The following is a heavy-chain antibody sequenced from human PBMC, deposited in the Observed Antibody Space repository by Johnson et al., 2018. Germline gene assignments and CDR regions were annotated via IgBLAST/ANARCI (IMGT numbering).Heavy chain of an antibody. CDR3: AGPAFSGYVYAFDI. CDR1: GGSISDYY. Sequence: QVQLQESGPGLVKPSETLSLTCTVSGGSISDYYWNWIRQPPGKGLEWIGYIYDSGSTKYNPSLKSRVTISVDTSKNQFSLKLSSVTAADTAVYYWAGPAFSGYVYAFDIWGPGTLVTVSP. CDR2: IYDSGST. V-gene: IGHV4-59*01. J-gene: IGHJ3*02. D-gene: IGHD3-16*01.